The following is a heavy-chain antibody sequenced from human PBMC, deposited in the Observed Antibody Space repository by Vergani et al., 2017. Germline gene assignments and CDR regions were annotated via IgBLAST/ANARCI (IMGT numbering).Heavy chain of an antibody. Sequence: EVQLVPSGAEVKKPGESLRISCKGSGYSFTSYWISWVRQMPGKGLEWMGRIDPSDSYTNYSPSFQGHVTISADKSISTAYLQWSSLKASDTAMYYCARPTGWSIAAAGTGDAFDIWGQGTMVTVSS. CDR2: IDPSDSYT. CDR1: GYSFTSYW. J-gene: IGHJ3*02. CDR3: ARPTGWSIAAAGTGDAFDI. V-gene: IGHV5-10-1*03. D-gene: IGHD6-13*01.